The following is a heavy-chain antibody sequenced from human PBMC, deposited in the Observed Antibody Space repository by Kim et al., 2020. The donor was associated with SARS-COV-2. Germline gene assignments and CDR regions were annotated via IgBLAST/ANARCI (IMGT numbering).Heavy chain of an antibody. CDR2: IIRDVGTT. D-gene: IGHD7-27*01. CDR3: AFMQLGVTMWGEPRA. V-gene: IGHV1-69*13. CDR1: GCTFNNYV. J-gene: IGHJ5*02. Sequence: SVKVSCKPSGCTFNNYVISWLRQARAPGQGLEWLGGIIRDVGTTTHAQRFRGSVTSTADESANTVYMQMTSLTSAATAVYYCAFMQLGVTMWGEPRAWGQGPLVVVS.